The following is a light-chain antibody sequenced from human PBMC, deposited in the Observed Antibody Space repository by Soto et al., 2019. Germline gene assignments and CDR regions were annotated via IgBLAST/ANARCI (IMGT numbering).Light chain of an antibody. Sequence: DIHMTQSPSTLSASVGDRVTITCRASQSISIWLAWYQQKPGKAPNLLIYKTSSLESGVPSRFSGSGSGTAFTLTISSLQPDDFATYYGQHYNDYSWTFGQGTKVEIK. J-gene: IGKJ1*01. CDR3: QHYNDYSWT. V-gene: IGKV1-5*03. CDR1: QSISIW. CDR2: KTS.